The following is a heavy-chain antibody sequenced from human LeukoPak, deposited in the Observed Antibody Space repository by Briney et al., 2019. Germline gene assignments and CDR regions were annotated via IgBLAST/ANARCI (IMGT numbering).Heavy chain of an antibody. D-gene: IGHD3-16*02. V-gene: IGHV3-21*01. CDR1: GFTFSDHY. J-gene: IGHJ5*02. Sequence: GGSLRLSCAASGFTFSDHYMNWVRQAPGKGLEWVSSISSSSSYIYYADSVKGRFTISRDNAKNSLYLQMNSLRAEDTAVYYCARDNGDYVWGSYRYDPGWFDPWGQGTLVTVSS. CDR2: ISSSSSYI. CDR3: ARDNGDYVWGSYRYDPGWFDP.